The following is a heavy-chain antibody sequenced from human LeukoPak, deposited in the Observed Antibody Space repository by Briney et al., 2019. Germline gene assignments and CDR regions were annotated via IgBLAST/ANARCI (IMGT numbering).Heavy chain of an antibody. V-gene: IGHV4-34*01. CDR1: GGSFSGYY. Sequence: SETLSLTCAVYGGSFSGYYWSWIRQLPGKGLEWIGEINHSGSTNYNPSLKSRVTISVDTSKNQFSLKLSSVTAADTAVYYCARSETGFDYWGQGTLVTVSS. CDR3: ARSETGFDY. CDR2: INHSGST. J-gene: IGHJ4*02. D-gene: IGHD1-14*01.